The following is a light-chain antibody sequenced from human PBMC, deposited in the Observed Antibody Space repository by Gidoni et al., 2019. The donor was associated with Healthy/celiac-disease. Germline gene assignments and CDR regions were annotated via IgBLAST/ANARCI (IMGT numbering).Light chain of an antibody. J-gene: IGKJ4*01. Sequence: DIVMTQSPLSLPVTPGEPASISCRSSQSLLQSNGYNYLDWYLQKPGQSPQLLIYLGSNRASGVPDRFSGSGSGTDFTLKISRVEAEDVGVYYCMQALQTPLTFGGXTKVEIK. V-gene: IGKV2-28*01. CDR1: QSLLQSNGYNY. CDR3: MQALQTPLT. CDR2: LGS.